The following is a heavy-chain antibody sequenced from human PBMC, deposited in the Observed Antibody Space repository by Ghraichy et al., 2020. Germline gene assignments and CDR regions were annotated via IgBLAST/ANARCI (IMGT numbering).Heavy chain of an antibody. J-gene: IGHJ4*02. CDR1: GFTFSSYA. CDR3: ARSFGYSGSYSELGYFDY. D-gene: IGHD1-26*01. CDR2: ISYDGSNK. V-gene: IGHV3-30-3*01. Sequence: GSLRLSCAASGFTFSSYAMHWVRQAPGKGLEWVAVISYDGSNKYYADSVKGRFTISRDNSKNTLYLQMNSLRAEDTAVYYCARSFGYSGSYSELGYFDYWGQGTLVTVSS.